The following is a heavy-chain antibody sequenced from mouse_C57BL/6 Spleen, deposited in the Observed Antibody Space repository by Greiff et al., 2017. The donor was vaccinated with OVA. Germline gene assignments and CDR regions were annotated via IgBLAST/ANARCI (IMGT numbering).Heavy chain of an antibody. D-gene: IGHD1-1*01. CDR1: GYTFTSYW. V-gene: IGHV1-55*01. CDR3: ARGTSSSPVAY. Sequence: QVHVKQPGAELVKPGASVKMSCKASGYTFTSYWITWVKQRPGQGLEWIGDIYPGSGSTNYNEKFKSKATLTVDTSSSTAYMQLSSLTSEDSAVYYCARGTSSSPVAYWGQGTLVTVSA. J-gene: IGHJ3*01. CDR2: IYPGSGST.